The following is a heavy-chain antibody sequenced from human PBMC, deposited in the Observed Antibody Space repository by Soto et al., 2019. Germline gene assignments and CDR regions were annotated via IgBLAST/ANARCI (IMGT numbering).Heavy chain of an antibody. CDR2: INHSGST. Sequence: QVQLQQWGAGLLKPSETLSLTCAVYGGSFSGYYWSWIRQPPGKGLAWIGEINHSGSTNNNPSLKRRVTISLDTSKNQFSLKLSSVTAADTAVYYCARGRGRRDYYYGMDVWGQGTTVTVSS. V-gene: IGHV4-34*01. CDR1: GGSFSGYY. D-gene: IGHD2-15*01. CDR3: ARGRGRRDYYYGMDV. J-gene: IGHJ6*02.